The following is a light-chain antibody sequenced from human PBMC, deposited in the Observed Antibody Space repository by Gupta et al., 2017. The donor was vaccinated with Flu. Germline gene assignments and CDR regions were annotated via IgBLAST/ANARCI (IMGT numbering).Light chain of an antibody. Sequence: DIVLTQSPDSLSVSLGERATINCKSSQSVLYSSNSKNYLAWYQQKPGQPPKLLFYWASTRESGVPDRFSGSGYGTDFTLTISSRQAEDVAVYYCQQYDNVPRWTFGQGTKVEIK. J-gene: IGKJ1*01. V-gene: IGKV4-1*01. CDR2: WAS. CDR1: QSVLYSSNSKNY. CDR3: QQYDNVPRWT.